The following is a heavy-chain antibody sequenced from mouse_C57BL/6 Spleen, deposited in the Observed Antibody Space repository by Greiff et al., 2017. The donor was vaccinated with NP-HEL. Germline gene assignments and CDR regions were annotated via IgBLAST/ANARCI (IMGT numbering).Heavy chain of an antibody. J-gene: IGHJ1*03. D-gene: IGHD2-1*01. CDR1: GFTFSSYA. Sequence: EVKVEESGEGLVKPGGSLKLSCAASGFTFSSYAMSWVRQTPEKRLEWVAYISSGGDYIYYADTVKGRFTISRDNARNTLYLQMSSLKSEDTAMYYCTRDYYGNVWYFDVWGTGTTVTVSS. CDR3: TRDYYGNVWYFDV. CDR2: ISSGGDYI. V-gene: IGHV5-9-1*02.